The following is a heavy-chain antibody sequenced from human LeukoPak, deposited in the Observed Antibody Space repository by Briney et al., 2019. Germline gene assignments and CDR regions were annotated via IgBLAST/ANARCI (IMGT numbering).Heavy chain of an antibody. CDR1: GFTFSSYA. D-gene: IGHD2-21*01. J-gene: IGHJ6*03. Sequence: GRSLRLSCAASGFTFSSYAMHWVRQAPGKGLEWVAVISYDGSNKYYADSVKGRFTISRDNSKNTLYLQMNSLRAEDTAVYYCAKVLADSLLFNYYYYMDVWGKGTTVTVSS. V-gene: IGHV3-30-3*01. CDR2: ISYDGSNK. CDR3: AKVLADSLLFNYYYYMDV.